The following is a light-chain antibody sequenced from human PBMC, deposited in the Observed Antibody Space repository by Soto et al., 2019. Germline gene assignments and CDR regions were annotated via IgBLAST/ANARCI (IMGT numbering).Light chain of an antibody. J-gene: IGLJ2*01. CDR1: SSNIGAGHD. V-gene: IGLV1-40*01. CDR2: GNG. Sequence: QSVLTQPPSVSGAPGQRVTISCTGSSSNIGAGHDVHWYQQLPGTAPKLLIYGNGNRPSGVPDRFSGSKSGTSASLAISGLRTGDEADYYCGSWDTSLSAMVFGGGTKLTVL. CDR3: GSWDTSLSAMV.